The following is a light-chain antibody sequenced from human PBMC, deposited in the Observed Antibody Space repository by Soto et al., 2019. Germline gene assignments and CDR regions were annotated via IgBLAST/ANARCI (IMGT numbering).Light chain of an antibody. CDR3: QQYNNWPPIT. V-gene: IGKV3-15*01. Sequence: TQSPAPLSVSPAAGATVSCRASQSVSSHLAWYQHKPGQAPRLLFYDASTRATGIPARFSGSGSGTEFTLTISSLQSEDFAVYYCQQYNNWPPITFGQGTRLEIK. J-gene: IGKJ5*01. CDR1: QSVSSH. CDR2: DAS.